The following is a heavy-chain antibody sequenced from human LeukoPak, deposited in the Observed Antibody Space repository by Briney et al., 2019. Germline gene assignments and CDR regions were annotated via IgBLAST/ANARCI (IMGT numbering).Heavy chain of an antibody. D-gene: IGHD3-9*01. CDR2: INHSGST. J-gene: IGHJ1*01. Sequence: SETLSLTCTVSGGSISSSSYYWGWIRQPPGKGLEWIVEINHSGSTNYNPSLKSRVTISVDTSKNQFSLKLSSVTAADTAVYYCARYTYYDILTGYRQRYFQHWGQGTLVTVSS. CDR1: GGSISSSSYY. V-gene: IGHV4-39*07. CDR3: ARYTYYDILTGYRQRYFQH.